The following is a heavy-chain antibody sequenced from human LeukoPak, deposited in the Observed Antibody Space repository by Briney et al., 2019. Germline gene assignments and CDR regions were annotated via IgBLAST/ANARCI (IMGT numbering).Heavy chain of an antibody. J-gene: IGHJ4*02. CDR2: ISNSGSAT. CDR1: GFTFGIYE. Sequence: GGSLRLSCSASGFTFGIYEMTWVRQAPGKGLEWISYISNSGSATYYADSMKGRFTISRDNTKNSLYLEMNSLRGEDTAVYYCARNGGSYPFFDYWGQGALVTVSS. CDR3: ARNGGSYPFFDY. D-gene: IGHD1-26*01. V-gene: IGHV3-48*03.